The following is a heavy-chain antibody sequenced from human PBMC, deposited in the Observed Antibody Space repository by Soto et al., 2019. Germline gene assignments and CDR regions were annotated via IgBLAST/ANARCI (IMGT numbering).Heavy chain of an antibody. V-gene: IGHV1-46*01. CDR3: AKSSGWRFAP. Sequence: QVQLVQSGAEVKKPGASVKVSCKASGYTFTSYYMHWVRQAPGQGLEWMGIINPNGGSTTYAQQLQGRVTMTRDTSASTVYMELSSLRSEDTAVYYCAKSSGWRFAPWGQGTLVTVSS. D-gene: IGHD6-19*01. J-gene: IGHJ5*02. CDR2: INPNGGST. CDR1: GYTFTSYY.